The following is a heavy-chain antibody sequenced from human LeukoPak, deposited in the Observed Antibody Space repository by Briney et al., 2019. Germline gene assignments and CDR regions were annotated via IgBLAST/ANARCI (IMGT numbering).Heavy chain of an antibody. CDR3: ARANSSGYYVGYYYYYMDV. J-gene: IGHJ6*03. CDR2: ISSSGNTR. D-gene: IGHD3-22*01. CDR1: GFTFSDYY. V-gene: IGHV3-11*01. Sequence: GGSLRLTCAASGFTFSDYYMSWIRQAPGKGLEWISYISSSGNTRYNADSMKGRFTISRDNAKNSLYLQMNGLRAEDTAVYFCARANSSGYYVGYYYYYMDVWGKGTTATVSS.